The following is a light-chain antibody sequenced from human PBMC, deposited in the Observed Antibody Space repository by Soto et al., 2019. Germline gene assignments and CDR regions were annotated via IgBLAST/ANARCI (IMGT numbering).Light chain of an antibody. CDR3: SSYTSRSNLVV. J-gene: IGLJ2*01. Sequence: QSVLTQPASVSGSPGQSSTISCTGTRSDVGGYNYVAWYQQHPGKAPKLRIYEVSNRPSGVSNRFSGSKSGNTASLTISGLQAEDEADYYCSSYTSRSNLVVFRGGTKLTVL. CDR2: EVS. V-gene: IGLV2-14*01. CDR1: RSDVGGYNY.